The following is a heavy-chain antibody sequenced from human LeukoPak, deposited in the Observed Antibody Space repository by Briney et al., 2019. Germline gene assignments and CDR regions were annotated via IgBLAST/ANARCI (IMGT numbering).Heavy chain of an antibody. CDR3: ARVRGYYDSSGYCPLDY. CDR2: INPNSGGT. Sequence: ASVKVSCKASGYTFTGYYMHWVRQAPGQGLEWMGWINPNSGGTNYAQKFQGRVTMTRDTSISTAYMELSRLRSDDTAVYYCARVRGYYDSSGYCPLDYWGQGTLVTVSS. V-gene: IGHV1-2*02. CDR1: GYTFTGYY. D-gene: IGHD3-22*01. J-gene: IGHJ4*02.